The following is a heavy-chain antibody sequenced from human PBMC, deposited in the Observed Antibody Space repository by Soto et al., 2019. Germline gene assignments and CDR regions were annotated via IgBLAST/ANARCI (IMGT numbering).Heavy chain of an antibody. Sequence: QVQLQESGPGLVKPSQTLSLTCTVSGGSISSGDYYWSWIRQPPGKGLEWIGYIYYSGSTYYNPSLKSRVTISVDTSKNQFSLKLSSVTAADTAVYYCARDPGMTTVTTLGYYYYGMDVWGQGTTVTVSS. V-gene: IGHV4-30-4*01. CDR1: GGSISSGDYY. CDR2: IYYSGST. J-gene: IGHJ6*02. CDR3: ARDPGMTTVTTLGYYYYGMDV. D-gene: IGHD4-17*01.